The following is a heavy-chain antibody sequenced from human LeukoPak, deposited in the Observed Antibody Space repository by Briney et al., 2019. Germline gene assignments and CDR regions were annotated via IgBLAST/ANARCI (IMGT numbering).Heavy chain of an antibody. V-gene: IGHV4-34*01. D-gene: IGHD2-15*01. CDR1: GGSFSGYY. CDR2: INHSGST. CDR3: ARSFYCSGGSCYYRRFAFDI. J-gene: IGHJ3*02. Sequence: PSETLSLTCAVYGGSFSGYYWSWIRQPPGKGLEWIGEINHSGSTNYNPSLKSRVTISVDTSKNQFSLKLSSVTAADTAVYYCARSFYCSGGSCYYRRFAFDIWGQGTKVTVSS.